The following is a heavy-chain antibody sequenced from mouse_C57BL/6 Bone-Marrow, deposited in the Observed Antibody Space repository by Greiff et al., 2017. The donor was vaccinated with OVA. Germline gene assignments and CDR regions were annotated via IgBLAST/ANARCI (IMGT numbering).Heavy chain of an antibody. V-gene: IGHV1-55*01. CDR2: IYPGSGST. D-gene: IGHD2-5*01. Sequence: QVQLQQPGAELVKPGASVKMSCKASGYTFTSYWITWVKQRPGQGLEWIGDIYPGSGSTHYNEKFKSKATLTVYTSSSTAYMQLSSLPSEYSAVYYCSVFYYSNYFYAMDYWGQGTSVTVSS. J-gene: IGHJ4*01. CDR3: SVFYYSNYFYAMDY. CDR1: GYTFTSYW.